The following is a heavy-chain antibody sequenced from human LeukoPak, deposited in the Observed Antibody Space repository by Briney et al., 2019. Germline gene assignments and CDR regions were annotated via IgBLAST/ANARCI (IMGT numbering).Heavy chain of an antibody. CDR3: AKVYDSSGWYLRGSSDAFDI. V-gene: IGHV3-74*01. J-gene: IGHJ3*02. CDR2: INSDGSST. Sequence: PGGSLRLSCAASGFTFSSYWMHWVRQAPGKGLVWVSRINSDGSSTSYADSVKGRFTISRDNAKNTLYLQMNSLRAEDTAVYYCAKVYDSSGWYLRGSSDAFDIWGQGTMVTVSS. CDR1: GFTFSSYW. D-gene: IGHD6-19*01.